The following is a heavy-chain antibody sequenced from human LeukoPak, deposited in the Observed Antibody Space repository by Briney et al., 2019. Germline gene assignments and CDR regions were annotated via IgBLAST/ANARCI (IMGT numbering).Heavy chain of an antibody. V-gene: IGHV3-7*05. D-gene: IGHD1-26*01. CDR2: INLDGTER. CDR1: GFTFSYFW. J-gene: IGHJ4*02. CDR3: ARDNVGATPFDY. Sequence: GGSLRLPCAASGFTFSYFWMSWVRQAPGKGLEWVANINLDGTERHYVDSVKGRFTISRDNARKSLYLQMNSLRGEDTAVYYCARDNVGATPFDYWGQGTLVTVSS.